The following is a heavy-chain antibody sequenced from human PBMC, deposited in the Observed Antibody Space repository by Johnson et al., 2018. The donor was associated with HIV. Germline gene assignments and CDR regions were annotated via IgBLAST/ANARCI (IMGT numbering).Heavy chain of an antibody. D-gene: IGHD5-12*01. J-gene: IGHJ3*02. CDR1: GFTFSSYW. Sequence: VQLVESGGGVVQPGGSLRLSCAASGFTFSSYWMTWVRQAPGKGLEWVANIKQDGNEKYYAASVKGRFTISRDNAKNSLYLQMNSLTPEDTAVYYCASTIDIVPTGRSYDAFDIWGQGTLVTVSA. CDR3: ASTIDIVPTGRSYDAFDI. CDR2: IKQDGNEK. V-gene: IGHV3-7*03.